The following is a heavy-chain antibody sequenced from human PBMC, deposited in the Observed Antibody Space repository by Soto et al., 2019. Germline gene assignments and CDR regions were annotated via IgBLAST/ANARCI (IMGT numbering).Heavy chain of an antibody. D-gene: IGHD5-18*01. CDR2: IYPGDSDT. CDR1: GYGFSNFW. CDR3: ARHTSPTFKFGYGDF. J-gene: IGHJ4*02. V-gene: IGHV5-51*01. Sequence: GESLKISCKASGYGFSNFWIGWVRHMPGKGLEWLAMIYPGDSDTRYSPSFQGQVTISADTTTTTAYLQWSSLRASDTAIYYCARHTSPTFKFGYGDFWGQGTLVTVSS.